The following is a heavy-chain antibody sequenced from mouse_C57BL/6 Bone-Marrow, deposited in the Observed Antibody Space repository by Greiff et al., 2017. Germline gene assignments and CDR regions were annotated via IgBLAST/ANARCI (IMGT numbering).Heavy chain of an antibody. CDR2: IDPSDSYT. CDR1: GYTFTSYW. CDR3: AREMVATCHWYFDV. D-gene: IGHD1-1*02. V-gene: IGHV1-50*01. J-gene: IGHJ1*03. Sequence: QVQLQQPGAELVKTGASVKLSCKASGYTFTSYWMQWVKQRPGQGLEWIGEIDPSDSYTNYNQKFKGKATLTVDTSSSTAYMQLSSLTSEDSAVYYCAREMVATCHWYFDVCGTETTVTVSS.